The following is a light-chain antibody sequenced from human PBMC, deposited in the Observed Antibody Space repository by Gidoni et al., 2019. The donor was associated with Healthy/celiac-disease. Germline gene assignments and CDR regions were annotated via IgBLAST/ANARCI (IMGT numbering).Light chain of an antibody. CDR3: QQRSTSVT. Sequence: EMVLTQSPPTLSLSPGERATLSCRASQSVSSYLAWYQQKPGQAPRLLIYDSSNRATGIPARFSGSGSGTDFPLTISSLEPEDFAVYYCQQRSTSVTFGQGTKLEIK. CDR1: QSVSSY. J-gene: IGKJ2*01. V-gene: IGKV3-11*01. CDR2: DSS.